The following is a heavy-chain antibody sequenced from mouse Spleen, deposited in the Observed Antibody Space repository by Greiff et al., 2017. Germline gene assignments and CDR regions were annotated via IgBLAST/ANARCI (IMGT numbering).Heavy chain of an antibody. V-gene: IGHV1S137*01. CDR1: GYTFTDYA. J-gene: IGHJ2*01. CDR3: AREGPLGSYYFDY. Sequence: VKVVESGAELVRPGVSVKISCKGSGYTFTDYAMHWVKQSHAKSLEWIGVISTYYGDASYNQKFKGKATMTVDKSSSTAYMELARLTSEDSAIYYCAREGPLGSYYFDYWGQGTTLTVSS. D-gene: IGHD6-1*01. CDR2: ISTYYGDA.